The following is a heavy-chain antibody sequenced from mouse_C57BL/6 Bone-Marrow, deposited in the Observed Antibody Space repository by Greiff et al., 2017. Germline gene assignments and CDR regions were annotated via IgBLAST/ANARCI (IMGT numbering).Heavy chain of an antibody. CDR3: TNTGTGGFDY. D-gene: IGHD4-1*01. V-gene: IGHV1-15*01. Sequence: QVQLQQSGAELVRPGASVTLSCKASGYTFTDSEMHWVKQTPVPGLEWIGAIDPETGGTAYNQKFKGKAILTADKSSSTAYMELRSLTSEDSAVYYCTNTGTGGFDYWGQGTTLTVSS. CDR1: GYTFTDSE. CDR2: IDPETGGT. J-gene: IGHJ2*01.